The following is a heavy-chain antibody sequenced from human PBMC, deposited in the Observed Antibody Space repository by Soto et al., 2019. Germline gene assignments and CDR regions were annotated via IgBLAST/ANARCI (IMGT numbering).Heavy chain of an antibody. CDR1: GFSFSTYS. D-gene: IGHD2-21*02. V-gene: IGHV3-21*01. Sequence: GSLRLSCEASGFSFSTYSTHWVRQAPGKGLEWVSSIGRRSDIYYADSVKGRFTISRDNAKNSVSLQMNSLRDEDTAVYYCAREETAWPLAYGLDVRRQRPTVTVP. CDR3: AREETAWPLAYGLDV. CDR2: IGRRSDI. J-gene: IGHJ6*02.